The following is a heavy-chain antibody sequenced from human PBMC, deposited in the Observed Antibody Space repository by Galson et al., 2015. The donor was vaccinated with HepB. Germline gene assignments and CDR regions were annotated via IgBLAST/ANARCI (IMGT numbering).Heavy chain of an antibody. CDR1: GGSFSGYY. J-gene: IGHJ4*02. V-gene: IGHV4-34*01. Sequence: SETLSLTCAVYGGSFSGYYWSWIRQPPGKGLEWIGEINHSGSTNYNPSLKSRVTISVDTSKNQFSLKLSSVTAADTAVYYCARGVLRFLEWLLPSTPHFDYWGQGTLVTVSS. CDR2: INHSGST. D-gene: IGHD3-3*01. CDR3: ARGVLRFLEWLLPSTPHFDY.